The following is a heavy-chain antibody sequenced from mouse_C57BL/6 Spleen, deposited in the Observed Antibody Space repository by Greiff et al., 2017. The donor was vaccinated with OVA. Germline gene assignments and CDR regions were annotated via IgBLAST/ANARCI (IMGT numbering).Heavy chain of an antibody. CDR3: ARKEGRYFDV. CDR2: IDPSDSYT. V-gene: IGHV1-69*01. Sequence: VQLQQSGAELVMPGASVKLSCKASGYTFTSYWMHWVKQRPGQGLEWIGEIDPSDSYTNYNQKFKGKSTLTVDKSSSTAYMQLSSLTSEDSAVYYCARKEGRYFDVWGTGTTVTVSS. D-gene: IGHD3-3*01. CDR1: GYTFTSYW. J-gene: IGHJ1*03.